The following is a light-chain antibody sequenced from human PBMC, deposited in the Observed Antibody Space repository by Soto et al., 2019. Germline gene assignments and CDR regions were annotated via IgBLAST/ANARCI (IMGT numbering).Light chain of an antibody. CDR1: QTISSW. Sequence: DIQMTQSPSTLSGSVGDRVTITCRASQTISSWFAWYQQKPGKAPKLLIYKASTLKSGVPSRFSGSGSGTEFTLTISNLQPDDFATYYCQHYNSYSEAFGQGTKVELK. J-gene: IGKJ1*01. CDR2: KAS. V-gene: IGKV1-5*03. CDR3: QHYNSYSEA.